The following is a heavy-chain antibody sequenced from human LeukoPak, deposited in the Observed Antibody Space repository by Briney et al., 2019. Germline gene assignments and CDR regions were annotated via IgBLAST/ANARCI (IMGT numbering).Heavy chain of an antibody. CDR1: GFTFSSYS. Sequence: PGGSLRLSCAASGFTFSSYSMNWVRQAPGKGLEWVSYISSSSTIYYAESVKGRFTISRDNAKNSLYLQMNSLRAEDTAVYYCARGLYYDFWRSNYMDVWGKGTTVTVSS. CDR3: ARGLYYDFWRSNYMDV. CDR2: ISSSSTI. D-gene: IGHD3-3*01. V-gene: IGHV3-48*01. J-gene: IGHJ6*03.